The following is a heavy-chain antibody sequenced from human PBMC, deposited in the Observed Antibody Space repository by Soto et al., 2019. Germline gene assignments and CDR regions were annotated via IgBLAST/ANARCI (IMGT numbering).Heavy chain of an antibody. Sequence: SETLSLTCTVSGGSISSYYWSWIRQPPGKGLEWIGYIYYSGSTNYNPSLKSRVTISVDTSKNQFSLKLSSVTAADTAVYYCARPGSSGWMGAFDIWGQGTMVTVSS. CDR3: ARPGSSGWMGAFDI. D-gene: IGHD6-19*01. CDR2: IYYSGST. J-gene: IGHJ3*02. V-gene: IGHV4-59*08. CDR1: GGSISSYY.